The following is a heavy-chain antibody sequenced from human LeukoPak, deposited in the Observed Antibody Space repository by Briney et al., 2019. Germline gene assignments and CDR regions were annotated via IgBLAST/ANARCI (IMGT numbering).Heavy chain of an antibody. J-gene: IGHJ4*02. CDR3: ARFSPRAMGNYLDF. CDR1: GGSISSYY. CDR2: IYPRGST. D-gene: IGHD7-27*01. V-gene: IGHV4-4*09. Sequence: SETLSLTCTVSGGSISSYYWSWIRQPPGKGLEWIGYIYPRGSTYYNPPLKSRVILSLDKSANQFSLNLSSVTAADTAVYYCARFSPRAMGNYLDFWGQGTLVTVSS.